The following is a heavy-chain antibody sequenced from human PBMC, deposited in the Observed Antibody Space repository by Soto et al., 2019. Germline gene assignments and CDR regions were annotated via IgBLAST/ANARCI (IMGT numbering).Heavy chain of an antibody. D-gene: IGHD5-18*01. V-gene: IGHV4-34*01. CDR3: ARALGYTYGHLPIDY. J-gene: IGHJ4*02. Sequence: SVTLSVTCTVAGGTIGAFCGSCIRQPPGKGLEWIGEINYSGSTNYNPSLKSRVTISVDTSKNQFSLKLNSVTAADTAVYYCARALGYTYGHLPIDYWGQGTLVTVSS. CDR1: GGTIGAFC. CDR2: INYSGST.